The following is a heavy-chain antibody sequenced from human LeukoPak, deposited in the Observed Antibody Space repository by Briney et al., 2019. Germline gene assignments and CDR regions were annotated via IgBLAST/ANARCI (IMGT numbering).Heavy chain of an antibody. CDR2: IRYDGSNK. V-gene: IGHV3-30*02. Sequence: GGSLRLSCAASGFTFSSYGMHRVRQAPGKGLEWVAFIRYDGSNKYYADSVKGRFTISRDNSKNTLYLQMNSLRAEDTAVYYCARGEDSSGYRNWFDPWGQGTLVTVSS. CDR1: GFTFSSYG. D-gene: IGHD3-22*01. J-gene: IGHJ5*02. CDR3: ARGEDSSGYRNWFDP.